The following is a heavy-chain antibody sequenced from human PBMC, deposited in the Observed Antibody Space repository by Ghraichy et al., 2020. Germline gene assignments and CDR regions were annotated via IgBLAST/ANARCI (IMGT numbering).Heavy chain of an antibody. CDR2: ISSSSSTI. CDR3: ARNYGYNGIDY. D-gene: IGHD5-24*01. J-gene: IGHJ4*02. V-gene: IGHV3-48*01. Sequence: GESLNISCAASGFTFSSYSMNWVRQAPGKGLEWVSYISSSSSTIYYVDSVKGRFTISRDNAKNSLYLQMNSLRAEDTAVYYCARNYGYNGIDYWGRGTLVTVSS. CDR1: GFTFSSYS.